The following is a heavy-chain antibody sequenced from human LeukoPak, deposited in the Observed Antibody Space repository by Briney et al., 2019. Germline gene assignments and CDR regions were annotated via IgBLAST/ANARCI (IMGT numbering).Heavy chain of an antibody. CDR3: ARGGFPDY. V-gene: IGHV4-59*01. Sequence: SETLSLTCTVSGGSISSYYWSWLRQPPGKTLEWIGYIYSSGSTNYNPSLKSRVTISVDTSKNQFSLKLRSVTAADTAVYYCARGGFPDYWGQGTLVTVSS. CDR1: GGSISSYY. CDR2: IYSSGST. J-gene: IGHJ4*02. D-gene: IGHD3-10*01.